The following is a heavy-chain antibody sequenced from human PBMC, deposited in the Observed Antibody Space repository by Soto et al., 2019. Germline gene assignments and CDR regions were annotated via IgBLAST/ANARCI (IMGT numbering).Heavy chain of an antibody. D-gene: IGHD6-13*01. CDR1: GGSFSGDY. Sequence: SETLSLTCAVYGGSFSGDYWSWIRQPPGKGLEWIGEINHSGSTNYNPSLKSRVTISVDTSKNQFSLKLSSVTAADTAVYYCARGRKSLGLAAAGWYFDYWGQGTLVTVS. V-gene: IGHV4-34*01. CDR2: INHSGST. CDR3: ARGRKSLGLAAAGWYFDY. J-gene: IGHJ4*02.